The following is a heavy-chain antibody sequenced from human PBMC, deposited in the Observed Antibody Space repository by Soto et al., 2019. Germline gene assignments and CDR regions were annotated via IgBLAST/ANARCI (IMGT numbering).Heavy chain of an antibody. CDR2: IIPIFGTA. CDR3: ARLASIAARPGVDY. CDR1: GGTFSSYA. V-gene: IGHV1-69*01. D-gene: IGHD6-6*01. Sequence: QVQLVQSGAEVKKPGSSVKVSCKASGGTFSSYAISWVRQAPGQGLEWMGGIIPIFGTANYAQKFQGRVTITADESTSTAYMELSSLRSEDTAVYYCARLASIAARPGVDYWGQGTLVTVSS. J-gene: IGHJ4*02.